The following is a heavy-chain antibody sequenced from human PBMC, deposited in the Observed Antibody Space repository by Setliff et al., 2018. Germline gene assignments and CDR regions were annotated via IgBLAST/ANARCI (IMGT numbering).Heavy chain of an antibody. Sequence: ASVKVSCKASGYTFTGYYMYWVRQAPGQGLEWMGRINPNSGGTNYAQKFQGRVTMTRDTSISTVYMELSRLRSDDTAVYYCAGGALYYDSSGYYPDYWGQGTLVTVSS. CDR2: INPNSGGT. V-gene: IGHV1-2*06. CDR3: AGGALYYDSSGYYPDY. CDR1: GYTFTGYY. D-gene: IGHD3-22*01. J-gene: IGHJ4*02.